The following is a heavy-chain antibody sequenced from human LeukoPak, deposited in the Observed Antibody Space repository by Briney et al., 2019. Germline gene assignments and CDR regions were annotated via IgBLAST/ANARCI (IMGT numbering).Heavy chain of an antibody. J-gene: IGHJ3*02. V-gene: IGHV4-59*01. CDR1: GGSISSYY. CDR2: IYYTGST. CDR3: ARPGTYYDFWSGYTPTAAAFDI. D-gene: IGHD3-3*01. Sequence: SETLSLTCTVSGGSISSYYWSWIRQPPGKGLEWIGYIYYTGSTNYNPSLKSRVTISVDTSKNQFSLKLSSVTAADTAVYYCARPGTYYDFWSGYTPTAAAFDIWGQGTMVTVSS.